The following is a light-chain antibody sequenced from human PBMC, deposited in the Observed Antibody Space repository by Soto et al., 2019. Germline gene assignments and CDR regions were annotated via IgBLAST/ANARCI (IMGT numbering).Light chain of an antibody. CDR1: QSVLSSSDRRNY. CDR3: QQYYDTPLT. V-gene: IGKV4-1*01. J-gene: IGKJ2*01. CDR2: WAS. Sequence: DIVMTQSPDSLAVSLGERATINCKSSQSVLSSSDRRNYLAWYQQKPGQPPKLLIYWASTRQSGVPDRFSGGGSDTDFTLTISSLQSEDVEVYYCQQYYDTPLTFGQGTKLEIK.